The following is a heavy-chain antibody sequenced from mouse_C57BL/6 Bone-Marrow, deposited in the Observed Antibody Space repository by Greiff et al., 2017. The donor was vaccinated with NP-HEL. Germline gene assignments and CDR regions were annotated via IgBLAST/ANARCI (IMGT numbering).Heavy chain of an antibody. D-gene: IGHD1-2*01. CDR2: ILPGSGST. J-gene: IGHJ4*01. V-gene: IGHV1-9*01. CDR3: ARFVHLVLLYAMDY. Sequence: QVQLQQSGAELMKPGASVKLSCKATGYTFTGYWIEWVKQRPGHGLEWIGEILPGSGSTNYNEKFKGKATFTAATSSNTAYMKLSSVTTEDTAIYYCARFVHLVLLYAMDYWGQGTTVTVSS. CDR1: GYTFTGYW.